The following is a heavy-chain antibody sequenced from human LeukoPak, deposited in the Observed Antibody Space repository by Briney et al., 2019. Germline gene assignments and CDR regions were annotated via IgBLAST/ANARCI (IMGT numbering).Heavy chain of an antibody. D-gene: IGHD3-10*01. CDR1: GGSISPYF. CDR3: ARDDYRGVTNFDP. Sequence: SETLSLTCTVSGGSISPYFWSWIRQPPGKGLEWIGYISYTGNTNYNPSLKSRVTISVDTSKNQFSLQLTSVTAADTAVYYCARDDYRGVTNFDPWGQRTLVTVSS. J-gene: IGHJ5*02. CDR2: ISYTGNT. V-gene: IGHV4-59*01.